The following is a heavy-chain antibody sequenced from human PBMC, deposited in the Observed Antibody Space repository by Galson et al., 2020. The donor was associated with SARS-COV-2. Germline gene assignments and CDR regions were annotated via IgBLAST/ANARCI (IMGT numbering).Heavy chain of an antibody. CDR2: IMPLFGAT. D-gene: IGHD3-22*01. V-gene: IGHV1-69*06. CDR1: GGTFSNYA. Sequence: SVKVSCKASGGTFSNYAISWVRQAPGQGLEWMGWIMPLFGATNYAQKFQGRVTFTADKSTSTAYMELSSLRSEDTAVYYCARHGDTMRLVFIEYAFDIWGQGTMVTVSS. CDR3: ARHGDTMRLVFIEYAFDI. J-gene: IGHJ3*02.